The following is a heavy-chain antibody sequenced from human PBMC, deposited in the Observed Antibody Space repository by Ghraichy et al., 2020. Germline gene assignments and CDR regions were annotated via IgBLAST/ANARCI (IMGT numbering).Heavy chain of an antibody. CDR1: GYTFTSYY. CDR3: ATDRAIAAAVLRPYYYGMDV. D-gene: IGHD6-13*01. Sequence: ASVKVSCKASGYTFTSYYMHWVRQAPGQGLEWMGIVNPSGGSASDAQKFQGRVTMTRDTSTTTVSMELSSLGSEDTAVYYWATDRAIAAAVLRPYYYGMDVWGQGTTVIVSS. J-gene: IGHJ6*02. CDR2: VNPSGGSA. V-gene: IGHV1-46*01.